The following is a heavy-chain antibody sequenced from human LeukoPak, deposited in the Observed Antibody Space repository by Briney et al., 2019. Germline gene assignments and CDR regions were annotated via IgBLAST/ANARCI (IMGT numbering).Heavy chain of an antibody. Sequence: GGSLRLSCAASGFTFSSYGMHWVRQAPGKGLEWVAVIWYDGSNKYYADPVKGRFTISRDNTKNTLYLQMNSLRAEDTAVYYCARAVHYYDSSGYHDAFDIWGQGTMVTVSS. CDR2: IWYDGSNK. CDR3: ARAVHYYDSSGYHDAFDI. V-gene: IGHV3-33*01. J-gene: IGHJ3*02. CDR1: GFTFSSYG. D-gene: IGHD3-22*01.